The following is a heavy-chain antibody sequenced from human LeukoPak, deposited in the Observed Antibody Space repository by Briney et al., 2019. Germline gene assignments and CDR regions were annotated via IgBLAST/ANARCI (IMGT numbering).Heavy chain of an antibody. D-gene: IGHD1-1*01. J-gene: IGHJ4*02. CDR3: ARVSLGTTWGVLDY. CDR1: GFTFSSYG. V-gene: IGHV3-33*08. Sequence: PGGSLRLSCAASGFTFSSYGMHWVRQAPGKGLEWVAVIWYDGSNKYYADSVKGRFTISRDNSKNTLYLQMNSLRAEDTAVYYCARVSLGTTWGVLDYWGQGTLVTVSS. CDR2: IWYDGSNK.